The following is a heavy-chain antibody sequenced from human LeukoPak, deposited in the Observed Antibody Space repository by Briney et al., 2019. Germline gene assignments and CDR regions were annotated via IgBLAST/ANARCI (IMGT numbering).Heavy chain of an antibody. CDR2: INSDGSST. J-gene: IGHJ4*02. D-gene: IGHD2-8*01. CDR3: AMNTEYCTNGVCSIDY. Sequence: TGGSLRLSCAASGFTFSSYWMHWVRQAPGKGLVWVSRINSDGSSTSYADSVKGRFTISRDNDKNTLYLQMNSLRAGDTAVYYCAMNTEYCTNGVCSIDYWGQGTLVTVSS. V-gene: IGHV3-74*01. CDR1: GFTFSSYW.